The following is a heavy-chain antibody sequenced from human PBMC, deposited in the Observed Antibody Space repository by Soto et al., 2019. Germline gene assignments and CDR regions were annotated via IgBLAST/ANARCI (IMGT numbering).Heavy chain of an antibody. CDR2: ISGSGNTI. V-gene: IGHV3-11*01. J-gene: IGHJ4*02. CDR1: GFPFSYYY. CDR3: TAYSRGDSPH. Sequence: GSLRLSCAASGFPFSYYYMSWILQAPGKGLEWVSYISGSGNTIYHADSVKGRFTISRDNAKNSLYLQMNSLRVEDTAVYYCTAYSRGDSPHWGQGTLVTVSS. D-gene: IGHD2-21*01.